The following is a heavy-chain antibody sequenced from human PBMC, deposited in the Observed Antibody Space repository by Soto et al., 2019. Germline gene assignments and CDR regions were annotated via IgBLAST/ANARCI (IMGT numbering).Heavy chain of an antibody. J-gene: IGHJ3*02. Sequence: SETLSLTCAVSGGSISSSNWWSWVRQPPGKGLEWIGEIYHSGSTNYNPSLKSRVTISVDKSKNQFSLKLSSVTAADTAVYYCARGQYYYDSSGYHRDAFEIWGQGTMVTVSS. CDR3: ARGQYYYDSSGYHRDAFEI. CDR2: IYHSGST. CDR1: GGSISSSNW. D-gene: IGHD3-22*01. V-gene: IGHV4-4*02.